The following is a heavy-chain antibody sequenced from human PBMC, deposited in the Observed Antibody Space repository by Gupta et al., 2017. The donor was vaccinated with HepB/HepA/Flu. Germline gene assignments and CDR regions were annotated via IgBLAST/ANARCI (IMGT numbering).Heavy chain of an antibody. V-gene: IGHV2-26*01. CDR2: FSPTPYDAT. D-gene: IGHD5-24*01. CDR3: ERTTRDGYNDYVGFDA. Sequence: QVTFKVSGLVLLKPPETLTLTCTVSGFSLTPARRGVSWIRQPPGKVLDWLAHFSPTPYDATSYSTSMKSRLTSAKGTSKSHVVLTMTNMDPADTGTYYWERTTRDGYNDYVGFDAWGKGTRGTVSS. J-gene: IGHJ4*02. CDR1: GFSLTPARRG.